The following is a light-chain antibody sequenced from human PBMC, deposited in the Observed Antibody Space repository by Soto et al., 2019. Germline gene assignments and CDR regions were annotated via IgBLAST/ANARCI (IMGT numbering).Light chain of an antibody. V-gene: IGKV3-15*01. CDR3: QQYNNWPPWT. CDR1: QSVSSN. J-gene: IGKJ1*01. Sequence: EIVMTQSPATLSVSPGERATLSCRASQSVSSNLAWYQQKPGQAPRLLIYGASTRATGLPARFSGSGSGTEFTLTISSLQSEEFAVYYCQQYNNWPPWTFGQGTKVEIK. CDR2: GAS.